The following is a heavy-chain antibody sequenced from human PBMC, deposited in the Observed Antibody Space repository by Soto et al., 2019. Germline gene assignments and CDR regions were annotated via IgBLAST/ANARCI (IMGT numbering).Heavy chain of an antibody. D-gene: IGHD6-19*01. CDR1: GGSIRSSSYY. J-gene: IGHJ6*02. Sequence: KASETLSLTCTVSGGSIRSSSYYWGWIRQPPGKGLEWIGSIYYSGSTYYNPSLKSRVTISVDTSKNQFSLKLTSVTAADTAVYYCARLRLVHSSYYYYGMDVWGQGTTVTVSS. CDR2: IYYSGST. CDR3: ARLRLVHSSYYYYGMDV. V-gene: IGHV4-39*01.